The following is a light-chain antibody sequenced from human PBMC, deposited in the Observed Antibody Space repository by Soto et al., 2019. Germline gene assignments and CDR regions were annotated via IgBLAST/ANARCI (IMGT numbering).Light chain of an antibody. CDR3: QQYNSWPWT. Sequence: EIVLTQSPGTVSLSPGERATLSCRASRSVATNLAWYQQTPGQAPRLLIYGASTRATALPPRFSASGSGTEFTLTISSLQSEDSAVYYCQQYNSWPWTFGQGTKVDIK. CDR1: RSVATN. J-gene: IGKJ1*01. V-gene: IGKV3-15*01. CDR2: GAS.